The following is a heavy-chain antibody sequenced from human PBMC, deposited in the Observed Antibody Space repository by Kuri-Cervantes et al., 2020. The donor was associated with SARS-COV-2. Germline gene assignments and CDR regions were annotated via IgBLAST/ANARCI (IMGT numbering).Heavy chain of an antibody. D-gene: IGHD6-13*01. J-gene: IGHJ4*02. Sequence: SETLSLTCTVSGYSISSGYYWGWIRQPPGKGLEWIGSIYHSGSTYYNPSLKSRVTISVDTSKSQFSLKLSSVTAADTAVYYCVRPRYSSSWYTDYWGQGTLVTVSS. CDR3: VRPRYSSSWYTDY. CDR1: GYSISSGYY. V-gene: IGHV4-38-2*02. CDR2: IYHSGST.